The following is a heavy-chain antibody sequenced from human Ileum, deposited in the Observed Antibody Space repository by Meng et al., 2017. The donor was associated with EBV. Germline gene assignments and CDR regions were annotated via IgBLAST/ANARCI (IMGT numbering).Heavy chain of an antibody. CDR1: GVTFSSYA. CDR3: ARDQSDYFDY. V-gene: IGHV3-30-3*01. Sequence: GQLVESGRGVVQPGSSLTLSCQVSGVTFSSYAMLWIRQAPGKGLEWVAVISYDGSNKYYADSVKSRFTISRDNSKNTLYLQMNSLRAEDTAVYYCARDQSDYFDYWGQGTLVTVSS. J-gene: IGHJ4*02. CDR2: ISYDGSNK.